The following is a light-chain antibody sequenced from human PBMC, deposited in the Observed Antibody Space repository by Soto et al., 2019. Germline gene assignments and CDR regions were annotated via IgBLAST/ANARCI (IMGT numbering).Light chain of an antibody. J-gene: IGLJ1*01. CDR3: SSYTRSGTYV. CDR2: DAS. CDR1: SSDVGGYNY. V-gene: IGLV2-14*01. Sequence: QSALDKPVSVSRFPGQASTISCTETSSDVGGYNYVSWYQQHPGKAPKVMIYDASNRPPGVSNRFSGSKSGNTASLTISGLQAEDEADYFCSSYTRSGTYVFGTGTKVTVL.